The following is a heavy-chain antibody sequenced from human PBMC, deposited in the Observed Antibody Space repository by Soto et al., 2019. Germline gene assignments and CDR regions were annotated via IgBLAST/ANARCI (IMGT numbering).Heavy chain of an antibody. D-gene: IGHD2-15*01. V-gene: IGHV3-21*01. CDR3: ASRRLGYCTGSTCPEF. CDR2: ISITGNYK. Sequence: EVQLVESGGGLVKPGGSLRLSCAASGFTFSSFNMDWVRQAPGKGLEWVSSISITGNYKYYADSLKGRFTISRDNAQNLLFLQMDSLRPEDTAVYYCASRRLGYCTGSTCPEFWGQGTLVTVTS. CDR1: GFTFSSFN. J-gene: IGHJ4*02.